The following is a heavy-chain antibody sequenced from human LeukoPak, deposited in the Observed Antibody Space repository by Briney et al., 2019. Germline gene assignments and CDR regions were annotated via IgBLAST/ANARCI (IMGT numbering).Heavy chain of an antibody. D-gene: IGHD6-13*01. CDR3: VGIAAAGGYYYYYMDV. Sequence: SQTLSLTCTVSGGSISSGSYYWSWIRQPAGKGLEWIGRIYTSGSTNYNPSLKSRVTISVDTSKNQFSLKLSSVTAADTAVYYCVGIAAAGGYYYYYMDVWGKGTTVTVSS. CDR2: IYTSGST. J-gene: IGHJ6*03. CDR1: GGSISSGSYY. V-gene: IGHV4-61*02.